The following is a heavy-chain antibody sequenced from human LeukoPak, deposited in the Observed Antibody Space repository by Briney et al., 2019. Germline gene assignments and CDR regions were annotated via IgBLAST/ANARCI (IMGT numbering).Heavy chain of an antibody. V-gene: IGHV3-23*01. CDR3: AKCPLDWNYHEVDYFDY. D-gene: IGHD1-7*01. Sequence: PGGSLRLSCAASGFTFSSYAMSWVRQAPGKGLEWVSAISGSGGSTYYADSVKGRFTISRDNSKNTLYLQMNSLRAEDTAVYYCAKCPLDWNYHEVDYFDYWGQGTLVTVSS. CDR2: ISGSGGST. CDR1: GFTFSSYA. J-gene: IGHJ4*02.